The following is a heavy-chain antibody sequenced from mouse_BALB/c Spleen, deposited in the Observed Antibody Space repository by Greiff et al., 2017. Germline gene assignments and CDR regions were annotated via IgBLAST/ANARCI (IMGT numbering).Heavy chain of an antibody. CDR2: IRLKSNNYAT. V-gene: IGHV6-6*02. D-gene: IGHD2-10*01. CDR3: TSAYYGNYGWCAY. Sequence: EVKVEESGGGLVQPGGSMKLSCVASGFTFSNYWMNWVRQSPEKGLEWVAEIRLKSNNYATHYAESVKGRFTISRDDSKSSVYLQMNNLRAEDTGIYYCTSAYYGNYGWCAYWGQGTLVTVSA. CDR1: GFTFSNYW. J-gene: IGHJ3*01.